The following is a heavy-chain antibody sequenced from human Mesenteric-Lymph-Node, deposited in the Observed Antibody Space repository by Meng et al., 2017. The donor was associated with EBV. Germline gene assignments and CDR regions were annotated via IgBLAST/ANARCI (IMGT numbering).Heavy chain of an antibody. CDR2: IHHSGAT. CDR1: GGSISSDNW. J-gene: IGHJ5*02. Sequence: QLQERGPGLVTPSGTLSLTCVVSGGSISSDNWWTWVRQPPGKGLEWIGEIHHSGATNYNPSLKSRVTISVDKSKNQFSLKLSSVTAADAAVYFCASVIYGSGLNSWFDPWGHGTLVTVSS. V-gene: IGHV4-4*02. D-gene: IGHD3-10*01. CDR3: ASVIYGSGLNSWFDP.